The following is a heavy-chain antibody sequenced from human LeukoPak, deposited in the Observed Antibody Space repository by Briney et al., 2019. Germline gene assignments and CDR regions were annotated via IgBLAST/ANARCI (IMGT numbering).Heavy chain of an antibody. CDR2: ISYDGSNK. CDR1: GFTFSSYA. D-gene: IGHD2-15*01. CDR3: AREGLTPVDY. V-gene: IGHV3-30*04. Sequence: GGSLRLSCAASGFTFSSYAMHWVRQAPGKGLEWVAVISYDGSNKYYADSVKGRFTISRDNSKNTLYLQMNSLRAKDTAVYYCAREGLTPVDYWGQGTLVTVSS. J-gene: IGHJ4*02.